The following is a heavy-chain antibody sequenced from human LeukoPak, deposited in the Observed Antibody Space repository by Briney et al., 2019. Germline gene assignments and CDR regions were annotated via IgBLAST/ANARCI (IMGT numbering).Heavy chain of an antibody. J-gene: IGHJ4*02. Sequence: SETLSLTCAVYGGSFSGYYWSWIRQPPGKGLEWIGEINHSGSTNYNPSLKSRVTISVDTSKNQFSLKLSSVTAADTAVYYRASRQQLVRVYYWGQGTLVTVSS. CDR3: ASRQQLVRVYY. CDR2: INHSGST. D-gene: IGHD6-13*01. V-gene: IGHV4-34*01. CDR1: GGSFSGYY.